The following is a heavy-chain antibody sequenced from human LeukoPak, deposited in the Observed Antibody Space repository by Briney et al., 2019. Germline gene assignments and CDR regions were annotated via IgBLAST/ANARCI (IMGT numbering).Heavy chain of an antibody. CDR3: ARVRGYDFWSGFDY. D-gene: IGHD3-3*01. Sequence: GGSLRLSCAASGFTFSSYAMHWVRQAPGKGLEWVALISYHGSNKYYADSVKGRFTVSRDNSKNTLYLQMNSLGAEDTAVYYCARVRGYDFWSGFDYWGQGTLVTVSS. V-gene: IGHV3-30-3*01. CDR2: ISYHGSNK. J-gene: IGHJ4*02. CDR1: GFTFSSYA.